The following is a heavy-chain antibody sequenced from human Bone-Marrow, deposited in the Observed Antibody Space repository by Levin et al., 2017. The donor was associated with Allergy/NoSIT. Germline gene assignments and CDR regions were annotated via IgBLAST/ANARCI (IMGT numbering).Heavy chain of an antibody. Sequence: GGSLRLSCAASGFTFDDYAMHWVRQAPGKGLEWVSGISWNSGSIGYADSVKGRFTISRDNAKNSLYLQMNSLRAEDTALYYCAKGHSGVAALGGTWGQGTLVTVSS. D-gene: IGHD6-19*01. CDR3: AKGHSGVAALGGT. V-gene: IGHV3-9*01. CDR2: ISWNSGSI. CDR1: GFTFDDYA. J-gene: IGHJ5*02.